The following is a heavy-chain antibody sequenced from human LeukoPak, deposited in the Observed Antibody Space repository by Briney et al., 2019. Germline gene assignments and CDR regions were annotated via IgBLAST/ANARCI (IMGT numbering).Heavy chain of an antibody. CDR2: INTNTGNP. J-gene: IGHJ4*02. CDR1: GYTFTSYA. D-gene: IGHD6-19*01. CDR3: AREGEVAGYSSRWNTDY. V-gene: IGHV7-4-1*02. Sequence: ASVKVSCKASGYTFTSYAMNWVRQAPGQGLEWMGWINTNTGNPTYAQGFTGRFVFSLDTSVSTAYLQISSLKAEDTAVYYCAREGEVAGYSSRWNTDYWGQGTLVTVSS.